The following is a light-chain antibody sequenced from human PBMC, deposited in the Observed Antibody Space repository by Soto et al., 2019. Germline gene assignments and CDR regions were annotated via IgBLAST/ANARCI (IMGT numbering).Light chain of an antibody. CDR3: QQYNDWPLT. CDR1: QSVSSD. J-gene: IGKJ1*01. Sequence: ETVMTQSPATLSVSPGERATLSCRASQSVSSDLAWYQQRPGQAPRVLIYGAFTRATGIPARFSGTGSGTEFTLTISSLQSEDFALYYCQQYNDWPLTFGQGTKVDIK. CDR2: GAF. V-gene: IGKV3-15*01.